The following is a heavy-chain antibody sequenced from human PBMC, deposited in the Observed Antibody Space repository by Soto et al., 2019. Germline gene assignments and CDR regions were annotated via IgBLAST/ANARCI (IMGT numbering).Heavy chain of an antibody. V-gene: IGHV3-23*01. CDR1: GFTFISYA. CDR3: ARQVPGSTTRPDYWYFDL. Sequence: EVQLLESGGGLVQPGGSLRLSCAASGFTFISYAMNWVRQAPGKGLQWVSAISGGGDATFYADSVKGRFTISRANSRNTVTLQMNSLGADDPAVYYCARQVPGSTTRPDYWYFDLWGRGTLVTVSS. D-gene: IGHD3-10*01. J-gene: IGHJ2*01. CDR2: ISGGGDAT.